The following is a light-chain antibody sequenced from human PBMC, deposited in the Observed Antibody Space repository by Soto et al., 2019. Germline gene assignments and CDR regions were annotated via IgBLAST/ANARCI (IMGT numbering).Light chain of an antibody. V-gene: IGKV1-5*01. CDR3: QQSNSSPPT. J-gene: IGKJ4*01. CDR2: DAS. CDR1: QSISSW. Sequence: DIQMTQSPSTLSASVGGRFTITCRASQSISSWLAWYQQKPGKAPKLLIYDASSLESGVPSRFRGSGSGTDFTLTISSLQPEDFATYFCQQSNSSPPTFGGGTKVDIK.